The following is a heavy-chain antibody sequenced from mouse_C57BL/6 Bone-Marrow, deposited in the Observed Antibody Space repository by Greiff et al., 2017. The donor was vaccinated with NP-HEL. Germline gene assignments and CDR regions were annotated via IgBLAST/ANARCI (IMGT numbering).Heavy chain of an antibody. CDR1: GYAFSSSW. CDR2: IYPGDGDT. CDR3: ARCGYFLYAMDY. D-gene: IGHD2-3*01. Sequence: SGPELVKPGASVKISCKASGYAFSSSWMNWVKQRPGKGLEWIGRIYPGDGDTNYNGKFKGKATLTADKSSSTAYMQLSSLTSEDSAVYFCARCGYFLYAMDYWGQGTSVTVSS. J-gene: IGHJ4*01. V-gene: IGHV1-82*01.